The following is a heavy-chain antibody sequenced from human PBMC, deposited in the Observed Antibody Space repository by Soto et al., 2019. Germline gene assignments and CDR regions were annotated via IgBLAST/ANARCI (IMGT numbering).Heavy chain of an antibody. CDR2: IYYRGTT. J-gene: IGHJ4*02. CDR3: ARATESHYFDY. CDR1: GASITSSGYY. V-gene: IGHV4-31*01. Sequence: QVQLQESGPGLVKPSQTLSLTCTLSGASITSSGYYWSWIRLHPGEGLGWVGYIYYRGTTYYNPSLKSPVTISTDTSNNEFSLTLTSVTAADTAVYYCARATESHYFDYWGRGILVTVTS.